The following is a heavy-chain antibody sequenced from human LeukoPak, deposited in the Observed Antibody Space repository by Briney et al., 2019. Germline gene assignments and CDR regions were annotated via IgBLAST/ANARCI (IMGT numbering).Heavy chain of an antibody. CDR2: MNPNSGNT. V-gene: IGHV1-8*01. CDR1: GYTFTSYD. D-gene: IGHD3-22*01. Sequence: ASVKVSCKASGYTFTSYDINWLRQATGQGLEWMGWMNPNSGNTGYAQKFQGRVTMTRNTSISTAYMELSSLRSEDTAVYYCARGHDSSGYYYYYYYYGMDVWGQGTTVTVSS. CDR3: ARGHDSSGYYYYYYYYGMDV. J-gene: IGHJ6*02.